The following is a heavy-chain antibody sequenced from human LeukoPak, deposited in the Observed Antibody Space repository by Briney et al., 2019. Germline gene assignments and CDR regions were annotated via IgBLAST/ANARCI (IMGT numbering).Heavy chain of an antibody. CDR3: ARSEDIVVVPAAMDMGNAFDI. CDR2: INPNSGGT. CDR1: GYTFTGYY. J-gene: IGHJ3*02. D-gene: IGHD2-2*01. Sequence: ASVKVSCKASGYTFTGYYMHLVRQAPGQGLEWMGWINPNSGGTNYAQKFQGWVTMTRDTSISTAYMKLRRLRSDDTAVYYCARSEDIVVVPAAMDMGNAFDIWGQGTMVTVSS. V-gene: IGHV1-2*04.